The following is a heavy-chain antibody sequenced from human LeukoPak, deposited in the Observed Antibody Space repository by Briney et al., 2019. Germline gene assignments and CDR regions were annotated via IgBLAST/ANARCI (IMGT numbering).Heavy chain of an antibody. CDR3: ARGVGAIAYFDY. CDR2: IYYSGST. J-gene: IGHJ4*02. Sequence: NPSETLSLTCTVSGGSISSYYWSWIRQPPGKGLEWIGYIYYSGSTNYNPSLKSRVTISVDTSKNQFSLKLSSVTAADTAVYYCARGVGAIAYFDYWGQGTLVTVSS. CDR1: GGSISSYY. D-gene: IGHD1-26*01. V-gene: IGHV4-59*01.